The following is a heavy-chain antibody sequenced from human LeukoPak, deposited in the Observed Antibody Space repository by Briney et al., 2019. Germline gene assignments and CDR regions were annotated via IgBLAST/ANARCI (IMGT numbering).Heavy chain of an antibody. CDR2: IYSGGST. D-gene: IGHD5-18*01. CDR3: ARNKVDTGQYFDY. CDR1: GFTVSSNY. J-gene: IGHJ4*02. V-gene: IGHV3-66*01. Sequence: PGGSLRLSCAASGFTVSSNYMSWVRQAPGKGLEWVSVIYSGGSTYYADSVKGRFTISRDNSKNTLYLQMNSLSAEDTAVYYCARNKVDTGQYFDYWGQGTLVTVSS.